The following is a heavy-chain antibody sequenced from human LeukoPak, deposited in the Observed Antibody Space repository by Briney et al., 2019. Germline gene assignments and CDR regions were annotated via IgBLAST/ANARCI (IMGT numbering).Heavy chain of an antibody. J-gene: IGHJ4*02. Sequence: GASVEVSCKASGYTFTSYAMNWVRQAPGQGLEWMGWINTNTGNPTYAQGFTGRFVFSLDTSVSTAYLQISSLKAEDTAVYYCARGVWFGENPHYFDYWGQGTLVTVSS. CDR3: ARGVWFGENPHYFDY. CDR1: GYTFTSYA. CDR2: INTNTGNP. V-gene: IGHV7-4-1*02. D-gene: IGHD3-10*01.